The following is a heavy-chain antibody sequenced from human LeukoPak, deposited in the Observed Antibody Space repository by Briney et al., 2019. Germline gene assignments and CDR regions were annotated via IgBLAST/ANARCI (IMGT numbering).Heavy chain of an antibody. V-gene: IGHV3-23*01. CDR1: GFTLSTYA. J-gene: IGHJ3*02. CDR2: TSSSDAGT. CDR3: ARGAIFGVVITRSAFDI. Sequence: GGSLRLSCAASGFTLSTYAMSWVRQTPGKGLEWVAATSSSDAGTYHADSVKGRFTISRDNSKNTLYLQMNSLRAEDTAVYYCARGAIFGVVITRSAFDIWGQGTMVTVSS. D-gene: IGHD3-3*01.